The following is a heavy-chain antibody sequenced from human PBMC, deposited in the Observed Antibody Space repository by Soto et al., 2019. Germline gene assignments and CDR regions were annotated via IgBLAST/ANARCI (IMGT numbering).Heavy chain of an antibody. CDR1: GGSISSYY. D-gene: IGHD3-10*01. Sequence: SETLSLSCTVSGGSISSYYWSWIRQPPGKGLEWIGYIYYSGSTNYNPSLKSRVTISVDTSKNQFSLKLSSVTAADTAVYYCARRYGSAFDIWGQGTMVTVSS. CDR3: ARRYGSAFDI. V-gene: IGHV4-59*01. J-gene: IGHJ3*02. CDR2: IYYSGST.